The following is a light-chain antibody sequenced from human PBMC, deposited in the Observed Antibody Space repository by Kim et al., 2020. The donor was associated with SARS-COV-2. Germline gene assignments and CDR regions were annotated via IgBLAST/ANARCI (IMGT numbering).Light chain of an antibody. Sequence: SVGDRVTITCRASQSISIYLNWYQERPGKAPNLLIYSASSLQSGVPSRFSGSGSGTDFTLTISSLQPEDFATYYCQQSYTFPPWTFGQGTKVDIK. CDR1: QSISIY. CDR3: QQSYTFPPWT. V-gene: IGKV1-39*01. J-gene: IGKJ1*01. CDR2: SAS.